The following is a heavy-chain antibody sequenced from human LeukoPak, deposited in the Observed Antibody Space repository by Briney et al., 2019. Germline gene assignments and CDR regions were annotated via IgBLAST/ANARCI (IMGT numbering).Heavy chain of an antibody. J-gene: IGHJ4*02. D-gene: IGHD3-9*01. CDR2: ISYDGSNK. Sequence: GGSLRLSCAASGFTFSSYGMHWVRQAPGKGLEWVAVISYDGSNKYNADSVKGRFTISRDNSKNTLYLQMNSLRAEDTAVYYCAKDGDDYDILAGYYPADYWGQGTLVTASS. CDR3: AKDGDDYDILAGYYPADY. V-gene: IGHV3-30*18. CDR1: GFTFSSYG.